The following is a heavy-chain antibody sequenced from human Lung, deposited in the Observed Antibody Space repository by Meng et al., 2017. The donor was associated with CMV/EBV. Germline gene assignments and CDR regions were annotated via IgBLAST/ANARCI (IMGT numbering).Heavy chain of an antibody. J-gene: IGHJ4*02. V-gene: IGHV1-18*01. CDR2: ISAYSGNT. CDR1: GYIFSNYG. D-gene: IGHD3-10*01. CDR3: ARDHVVRKVYRAY. Sequence: ASVKVSCKGSGYIFSNYGFSWVRQAPGQGPEWMGWISAYSGNTNYAQKFQGRLTLTTDVSTSTAYMELGGLTFDDTAVYYCARDHVVRKVYRAYWGQGTRVTVSS.